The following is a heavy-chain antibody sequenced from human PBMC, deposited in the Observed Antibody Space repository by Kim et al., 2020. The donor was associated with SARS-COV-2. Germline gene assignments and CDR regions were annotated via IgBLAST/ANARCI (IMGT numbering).Heavy chain of an antibody. J-gene: IGHJ6*02. CDR3: ANLSPYHGMDV. CDR2: ISYDGSNK. CDR1: GFTFSSYG. Sequence: GGSLRLSCAASGFTFSSYGMHWVRQAPGKGLEWVAVISYDGSNKYYADSVKGRFTISRDNSKNTLYLQMNSLRAEDTAVYYCANLSPYHGMDVWGQGTTVTVSS. V-gene: IGHV3-30*18.